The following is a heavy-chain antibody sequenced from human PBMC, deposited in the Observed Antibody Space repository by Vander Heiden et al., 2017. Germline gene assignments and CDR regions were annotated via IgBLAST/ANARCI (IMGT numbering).Heavy chain of an antibody. CDR3: ARDRAAIAADNWFDP. CDR1: GFTFSGYG. Sequence: QVQLVESGGGVVQPGRSLRLSCAASGFTFSGYGMHWVRQAPGKGLEWVAVIWYDGSNKYYADSVKGRFTISRDNSKNTLYLQMNSLRAEDTAVYYCARDRAAIAADNWFDPWGQGTLVTVSS. V-gene: IGHV3-33*01. D-gene: IGHD6-6*01. J-gene: IGHJ5*02. CDR2: IWYDGSNK.